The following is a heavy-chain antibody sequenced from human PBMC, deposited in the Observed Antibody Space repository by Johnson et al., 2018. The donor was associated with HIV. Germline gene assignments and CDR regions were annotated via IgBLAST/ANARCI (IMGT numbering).Heavy chain of an antibody. V-gene: IGHV3-23*04. CDR3: ARDRWLGDAFGI. CDR1: GFTFSSYA. D-gene: IGHD6-19*01. CDR2: ISGSGGTT. J-gene: IGHJ3*02. Sequence: VQLVESGGGLVQPGGSLRLSCAASGFTFSSYAMSWVRQAPGKGLEWVSVISGSGGTTYYTDSVKGRFTISRDDSKNTLYLQMNSLRPDDSAVYYCARDRWLGDAFGIWGQGTMVTVSS.